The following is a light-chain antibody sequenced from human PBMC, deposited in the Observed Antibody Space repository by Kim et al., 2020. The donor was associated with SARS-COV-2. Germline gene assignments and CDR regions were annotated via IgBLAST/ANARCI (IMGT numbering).Light chain of an antibody. J-gene: IGLJ3*02. Sequence: TVTISCTRGSGSIAITYVKWYQHRPGSAPTTVIYGHNQSPSGVPDRFSGSIDSSSNSASLTISGLTTEDEADYYCQSYDSTTLWVFGGGTQLTVL. V-gene: IGLV6-57*03. CDR1: SGSIAITY. CDR2: GHN. CDR3: QSYDSTTLWV.